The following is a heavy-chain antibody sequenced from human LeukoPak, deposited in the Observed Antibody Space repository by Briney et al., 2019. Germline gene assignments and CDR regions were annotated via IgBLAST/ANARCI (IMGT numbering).Heavy chain of an antibody. J-gene: IGHJ6*03. CDR3: ARSSIAAARTYYYYMDV. CDR2: ISGSGGRT. Sequence: PGGSLRLSCAASGFTFSSYAMSWVRQAPGKGLEWVSVISGSGGRTYYADSVKGRFTISRDNAKNSLYLQMNSLRAEDTAVYYCARSSIAAARTYYYYMDVWGKGTTVTVSS. D-gene: IGHD6-13*01. V-gene: IGHV3-23*01. CDR1: GFTFSSYA.